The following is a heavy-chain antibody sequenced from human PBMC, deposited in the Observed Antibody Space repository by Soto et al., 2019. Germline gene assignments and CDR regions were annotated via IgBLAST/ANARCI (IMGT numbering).Heavy chain of an antibody. J-gene: IGHJ4*02. CDR1: GGSVTNSSYY. D-gene: IGHD4-17*01. Sequence: PSETLSLTCTVSGGSVTNSSYYWGWIRQSPGKGLEWIGSVYYRGRSYSKSSVKSRVTISVDTSKNRFSLSLNSVTASDTAVYFCVSQRTTVPTQAYCDYWGPGARVTV. V-gene: IGHV4-39*01. CDR3: VSQRTTVPTQAYCDY. CDR2: VYYRGRS.